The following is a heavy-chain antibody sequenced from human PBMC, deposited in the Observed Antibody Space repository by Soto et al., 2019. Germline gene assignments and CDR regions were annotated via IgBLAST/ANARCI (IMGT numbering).Heavy chain of an antibody. V-gene: IGHV1-18*01. CDR1: GYTFTIYA. CDR3: ARSGPPAGY. J-gene: IGHJ4*02. CDR2: ISADNGNT. Sequence: QVQLVQSGAEVKKPGASVKVSCKASGYTFTIYAISWVRQAPGQGLEWMGWISADNGNTNYAQKLQGRVTMTTDTATTTADMELRSLSSDDTAVYYCARSGPPAGYWGQGTRVTVSS. D-gene: IGHD3-10*01.